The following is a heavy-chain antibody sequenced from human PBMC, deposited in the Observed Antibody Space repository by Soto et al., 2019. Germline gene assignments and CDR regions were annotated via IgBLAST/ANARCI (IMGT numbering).Heavy chain of an antibody. CDR1: SVSITSSNW. J-gene: IGHJ4*02. CDR2: ISHSGPV. D-gene: IGHD3-16*01. V-gene: IGHV4-4*02. Sequence: SETLSLTCDVSSVSITSSNWWTWVRQPPGKGLEWLGKISHSGPVNYNATLRSRVTISVDKPKNQLSLKLMSVTAADTAVYYSARDYDGFDYWGPGILVTVSS. CDR3: ARDYDGFDY.